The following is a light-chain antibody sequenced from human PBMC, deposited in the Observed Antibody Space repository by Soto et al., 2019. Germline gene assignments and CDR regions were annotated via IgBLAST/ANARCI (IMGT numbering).Light chain of an antibody. CDR1: QSVSSY. V-gene: IGKV3-11*01. Sequence: EIVLKQSPATLSLSTGERATLSCRASQSVSSYLAWYQQKPGQAPRLLIYDASNRATGIPARFSGSGSGTDFTLTISSLEPEDFAVYYCQQRSNWLTWTFGQGTKVDI. CDR2: DAS. J-gene: IGKJ1*01. CDR3: QQRSNWLTWT.